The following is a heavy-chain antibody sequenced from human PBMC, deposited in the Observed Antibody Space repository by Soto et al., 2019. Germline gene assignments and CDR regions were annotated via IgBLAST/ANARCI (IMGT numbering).Heavy chain of an antibody. V-gene: IGHV1-46*01. Sequence: ASVKVSCKASGYTFTSYYMHXVRQAPGQGLEWMGIINPSGGSTSYAQKFQGRVTMTRDTSTSTVYMELSSLRSEDTAVYYCARDPSGYYYDSSGPRAYYYYGMDVWGQGTTVTVSS. J-gene: IGHJ6*02. CDR2: INPSGGST. CDR1: GYTFTSYY. D-gene: IGHD3-22*01. CDR3: ARDPSGYYYDSSGPRAYYYYGMDV.